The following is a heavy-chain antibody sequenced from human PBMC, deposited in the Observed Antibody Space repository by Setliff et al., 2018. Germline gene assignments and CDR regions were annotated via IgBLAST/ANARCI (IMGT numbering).Heavy chain of an antibody. CDR3: VRMSGFLYMDV. CDR2: IYYGGTT. D-gene: IGHD3-3*01. V-gene: IGHV4-39*02. CDR1: GASMSSGVYY. Sequence: PSETLSLTCSVSGASMSSGVYYWAWIRQPPGKGLEWIGRIYYGGTTYYNSSLKSRVTITVDTSKNHFSLRLNSVTAADTAVYYCVRMSGFLYMDVWGKGTTVTAP. J-gene: IGHJ6*03.